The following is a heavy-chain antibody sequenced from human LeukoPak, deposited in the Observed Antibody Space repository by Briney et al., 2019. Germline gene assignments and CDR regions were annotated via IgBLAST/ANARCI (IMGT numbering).Heavy chain of an antibody. V-gene: IGHV4-38-2*01. CDR1: GYSISRGYY. J-gene: IGHJ5*02. Sequence: PSETLSLTCAVSGYSISRGYYRDWIRQPPGKGLEWIGSVYHSGSTLYNQSLKSRVTISVDTSKNQFSLKLSSVTAADTAVYYWARHRSQGDGRFDPWGQGTLVTVSS. D-gene: IGHD3-16*01. CDR2: VYHSGST. CDR3: ARHRSQGDGRFDP.